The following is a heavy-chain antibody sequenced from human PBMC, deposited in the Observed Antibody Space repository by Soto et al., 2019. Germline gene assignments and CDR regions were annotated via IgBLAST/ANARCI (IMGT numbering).Heavy chain of an antibody. CDR2: INGGNGHT. V-gene: IGHV1-3*01. CDR3: ARGKGMEENYYYYGLDV. D-gene: IGHD1-1*01. Sequence: ASVKVCCKTSGYTFSTYALHWVRQAPGQGLEWMGWINGGNGHTRYSQKFKDRVTISRDTPASTAYMELSGLRSEDTAVYYCARGKGMEENYYYYGLDVWGQVPIVTVSS. CDR1: GYTFSTYA. J-gene: IGHJ6*02.